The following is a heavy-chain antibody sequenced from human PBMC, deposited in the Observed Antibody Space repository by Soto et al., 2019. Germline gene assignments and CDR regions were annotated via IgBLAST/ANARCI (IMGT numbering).Heavy chain of an antibody. V-gene: IGHV4-30-4*01. D-gene: IGHD3-22*01. J-gene: IGHJ5*02. CDR2: IYYRGST. CDR3: AGDGGGATYYYDSSGYHGFDP. CDR1: GGSISSGDYY. Sequence: QVQLQESGPGLVKPSQTLSLTCTVSGGSISSGDYYWSWIRQPPGKGMEWIGYIYYRGSTYYNPSLKSRVTMSVDKSKNQFSMKLSSVTAADTAVYYCAGDGGGATYYYDSSGYHGFDPWGQGTLVTVSS.